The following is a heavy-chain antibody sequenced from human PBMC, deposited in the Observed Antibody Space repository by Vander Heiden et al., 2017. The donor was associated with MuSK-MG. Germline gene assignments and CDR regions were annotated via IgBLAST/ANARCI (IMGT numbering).Heavy chain of an antibody. V-gene: IGHV3-21*01. CDR1: GFTFSRYS. J-gene: IGHJ5*02. CDR2: ISSSSSYI. D-gene: IGHD3-16*02. Sequence: EVQLVEPGGGRVKPGGSLRLSCAASGFTFSRYSMNWVRQAPGKGLEWVSSISSSSSYIYYADSVKGRFTISRDNAKNSLYLQMNSLRAEDTAVYYCARGVITFGGVIVIPNWFDPWGQGTLVTVSS. CDR3: ARGVITFGGVIVIPNWFDP.